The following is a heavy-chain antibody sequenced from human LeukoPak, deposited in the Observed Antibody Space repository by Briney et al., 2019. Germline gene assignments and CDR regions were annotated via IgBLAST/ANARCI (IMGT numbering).Heavy chain of an antibody. V-gene: IGHV3-74*01. Sequence: GGSLRLSCAASGFTFSLYWMHWVRQAPGKGLVWVSRINSDGSSTSYADSVKGRFTISRDNAKNTLYLQMNSLRAEDTAVYYCARVRGLNWFDPWGQGTLVTVSS. J-gene: IGHJ5*02. CDR3: ARVRGLNWFDP. CDR1: GFTFSLYW. D-gene: IGHD3-16*01. CDR2: INSDGSST.